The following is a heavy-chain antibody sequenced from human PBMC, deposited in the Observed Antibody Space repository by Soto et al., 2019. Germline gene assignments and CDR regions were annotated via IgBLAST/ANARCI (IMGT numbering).Heavy chain of an antibody. CDR3: AKDYSSSWSAPYYFDY. CDR1: GFTFSSYG. CDR2: ISYDGSNK. J-gene: IGHJ4*02. Sequence: PGGSLRLSCAASGFTFSSYGMHWVRQAPGKGLEWVAVISYDGSNKYYADSVKGRFTISRDNSKNTLYLQMNSLRAEDTAVYYCAKDYSSSWSAPYYFDYWGQGTLITVSS. D-gene: IGHD6-13*01. V-gene: IGHV3-30*18.